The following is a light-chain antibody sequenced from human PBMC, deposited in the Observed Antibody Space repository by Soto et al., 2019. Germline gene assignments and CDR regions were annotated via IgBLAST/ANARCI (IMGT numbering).Light chain of an antibody. V-gene: IGKV1-27*01. Sequence: DIQMTQSPSSLSASVGDRVTITCRASQGISNYLAWYQQKPGKVPKLLIYAASTLQSGVPSRFSGSGSGTDFTLTISSLQPEDVATYYYQKYNSAPPYTFGQGTKREIK. CDR2: AAS. CDR3: QKYNSAPPYT. J-gene: IGKJ2*01. CDR1: QGISNY.